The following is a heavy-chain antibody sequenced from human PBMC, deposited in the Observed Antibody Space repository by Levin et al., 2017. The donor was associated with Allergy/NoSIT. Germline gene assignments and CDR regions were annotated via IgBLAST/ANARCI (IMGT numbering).Heavy chain of an antibody. CDR2: IKSKTDGGTT. CDR1: GFTFSNAW. CDR3: TTVGALWFGELSTLDAFDI. J-gene: IGHJ3*02. V-gene: IGHV3-15*01. D-gene: IGHD3-10*01. Sequence: GGSLRLSCAASGFTFSNAWMSWVRQAPGKGLEWVCRIKSKTDGGTTDYAAPVKGRFIISRDDSKNTLYLQMNSLKTEDTAVYYCTTVGALWFGELSTLDAFDIWGQGTMVTVSS.